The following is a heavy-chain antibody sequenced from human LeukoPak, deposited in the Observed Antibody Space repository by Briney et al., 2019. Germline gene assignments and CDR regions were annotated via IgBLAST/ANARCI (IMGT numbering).Heavy chain of an antibody. CDR1: GGSISGVTYY. Sequence: PSQTLSLTCSVSGGSISGVTYYWNWIRQPAGKRLEWIGRVYTGVSTTYNPSLEARVTISVDPSKNHFSLKLTSVTAADTAIYYCARTEVTMAGTFHWGPGTLVTVSS. V-gene: IGHV4-61*02. D-gene: IGHD6-19*01. J-gene: IGHJ4*02. CDR2: VYTGVST. CDR3: ARTEVTMAGTFH.